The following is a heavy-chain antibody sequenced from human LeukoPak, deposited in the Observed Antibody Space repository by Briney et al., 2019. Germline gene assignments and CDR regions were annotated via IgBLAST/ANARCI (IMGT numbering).Heavy chain of an antibody. J-gene: IGHJ3*02. CDR2: INHSGST. CDR3: ATEYRTIQDDAFDI. V-gene: IGHV4-34*01. D-gene: IGHD6-6*01. CDR1: GGSFSGYY. Sequence: PSETLSLICAVYGGSFSGYYWSWIRQPPGKGLEWIGEINHSGSTNYNPSLKSRVTISVDTSKNQFSLKLSSVTAADTAVYYCATEYRTIQDDAFDIWGQGTMVTVSS.